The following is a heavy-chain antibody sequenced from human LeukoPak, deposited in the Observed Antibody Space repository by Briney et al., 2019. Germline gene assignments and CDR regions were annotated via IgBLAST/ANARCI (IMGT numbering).Heavy chain of an antibody. V-gene: IGHV3-7*03. J-gene: IGHJ4*02. CDR2: IKHDGSET. Sequence: GGSLRLSCAASGFTFSTFWLTCLCQAPGQGPEWVANIKHDGSETDYLDSVKGRFTISRDNAKNSLYLQMNNLRAEGTAVYYCARIGRDYGVYFDSWGQGTLVTVSS. D-gene: IGHD4-17*01. CDR1: GFTFSTFW. CDR3: ARIGRDYGVYFDS.